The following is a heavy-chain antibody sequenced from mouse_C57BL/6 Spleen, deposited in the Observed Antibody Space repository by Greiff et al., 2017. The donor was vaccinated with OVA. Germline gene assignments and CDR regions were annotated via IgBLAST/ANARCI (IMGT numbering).Heavy chain of an antibody. CDR2: IDPSDSYT. D-gene: IGHD2-4*01. CDR1: GYTFTSYW. V-gene: IGHV1-69*01. Sequence: VQLQQPGAELVMPGASVKLSCKASGYTFTSYWMHWVKQRPGQGLEWIGEIDPSDSYTNYNQKFKGKSTLTVDKSSSTAYMQLSSLTSEDSAVYYCARGGDYDYGGQGTTLTVSS. J-gene: IGHJ2*01. CDR3: ARGGDYDY.